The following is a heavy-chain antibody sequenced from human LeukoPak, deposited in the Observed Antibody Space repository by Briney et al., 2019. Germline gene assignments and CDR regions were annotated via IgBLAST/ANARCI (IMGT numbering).Heavy chain of an antibody. Sequence: PSETLSLTCTVSGGSISSYYWSWIRQPAGKGLEWIGRIDTSGTTKYNPSLKSRVTMSLDTPKNQFSLKLRSVTAADTAVYYCARIKGSSWLDYWGQGTLVTVSS. D-gene: IGHD6-13*01. CDR2: IDTSGTT. J-gene: IGHJ4*02. V-gene: IGHV4-4*07. CDR1: GGSISSYY. CDR3: ARIKGSSWLDY.